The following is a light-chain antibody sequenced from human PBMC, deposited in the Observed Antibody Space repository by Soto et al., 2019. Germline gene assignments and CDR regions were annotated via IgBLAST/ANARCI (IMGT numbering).Light chain of an antibody. CDR3: SSYAGSTLV. CDR1: SSDVGGYNY. V-gene: IGLV2-8*01. CDR2: EVN. J-gene: IGLJ1*01. Sequence: QSALTQPPSASGSPGQSVTISCAGTSSDVGGYNYVSWYQQYPGKAPKLMIYEVNRRPSGVPDRFSGSKSGNTASLTVSGLQAEDEADYYCSSYAGSTLVFGTGTKVTVL.